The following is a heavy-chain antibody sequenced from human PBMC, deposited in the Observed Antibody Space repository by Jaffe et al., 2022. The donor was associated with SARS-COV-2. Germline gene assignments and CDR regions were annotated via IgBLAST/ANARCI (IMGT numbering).Heavy chain of an antibody. V-gene: IGHV1-69*02. D-gene: IGHD3-9*01. J-gene: IGHJ6*02. CDR2: IIPILGIA. CDR3: ARGRLRDGYNILFLSDNYYYYYGMDV. CDR1: GGTFSSYT. Sequence: QVQLVQSGAEVKKPGSSVKVSCKASGGTFSSYTISWVRQAPGQGLEWMGRIIPILGIANYAQKFQGRVTITADKSTSTAYMELSSLRSEDTAVYYCARGRLRDGYNILFLSDNYYYYYGMDVWGQGTTVTVSS.